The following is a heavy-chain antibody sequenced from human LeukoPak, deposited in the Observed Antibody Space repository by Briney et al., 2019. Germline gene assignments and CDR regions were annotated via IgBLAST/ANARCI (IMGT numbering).Heavy chain of an antibody. D-gene: IGHD6-13*01. CDR3: ARVRAAAGKYYGMDV. J-gene: IGHJ6*02. CDR1: GYTFTGYY. V-gene: IGHV1-2*02. CDR2: INPKSGGT. Sequence: ASVKVSCKASGYTFTGYYMHWVRQAPGQGLEWVGWINPKSGGTTYARKFQGRVTMTRDTSISTAYMELSRLRSDDTAVYYCARVRAAAGKYYGMDVWGQGTTVTVSS.